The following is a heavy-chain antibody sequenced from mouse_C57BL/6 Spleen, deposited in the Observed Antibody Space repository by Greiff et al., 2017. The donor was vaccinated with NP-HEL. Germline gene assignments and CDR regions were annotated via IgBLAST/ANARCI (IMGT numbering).Heavy chain of an antibody. CDR1: GYSITSGYY. CDR2: ISYDGSN. J-gene: IGHJ2*01. CDR3: ARGRWAYYFDY. Sequence: EVHLVESGPGLVKPSQSLSLTCSVTGYSITSGYYWNWIRQFPGNKLEWMGYISYDGSNNYNPSLKNRISITRDTSKNQFFLKLNSVTTEDTATYYCARGRWAYYFDYWGQGTTLTVSS. V-gene: IGHV3-6*01. D-gene: IGHD1-1*02.